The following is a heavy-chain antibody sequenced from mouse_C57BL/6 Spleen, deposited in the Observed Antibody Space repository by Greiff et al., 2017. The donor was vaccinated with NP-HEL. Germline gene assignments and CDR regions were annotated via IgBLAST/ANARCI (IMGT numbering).Heavy chain of an antibody. CDR1: GYAFSSYW. J-gene: IGHJ1*03. V-gene: IGHV1-80*01. CDR3: ARSGYDGYDWYFDV. CDR2: IYPGDGDT. Sequence: VQLQQSGAELVKPGASVKISCKASGYAFSSYWMNWVKQRPGKGLEWIGQIYPGDGDTNYNGKFKGKATLTADKSSSTAYMQLSSLTSEDSAVYFCARSGYDGYDWYFDVWGTGTTVTVSS. D-gene: IGHD2-3*01.